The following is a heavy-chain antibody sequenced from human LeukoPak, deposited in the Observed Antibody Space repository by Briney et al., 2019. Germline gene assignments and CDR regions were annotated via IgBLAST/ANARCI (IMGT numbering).Heavy chain of an antibody. CDR2: MNPNSGGT. V-gene: IGHV1-2*02. D-gene: IGHD5-12*01. J-gene: IGHJ3*02. CDR3: ARVPQGYHDAFDI. Sequence: ASVKVSCKASGYTFTAHYMHWVRQAPGQGLEWMGWMNPNSGGTNYAQKFQGRVTMTSDMSISTAYMELSRLRSDDTAVYYCARVPQGYHDAFDIWGQGTMVTVSS. CDR1: GYTFTAHY.